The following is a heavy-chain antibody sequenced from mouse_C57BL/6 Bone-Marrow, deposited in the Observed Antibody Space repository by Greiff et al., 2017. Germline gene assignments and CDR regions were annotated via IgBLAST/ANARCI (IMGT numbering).Heavy chain of an antibody. Sequence: VQLQQPGAELVKPGASVKMSCKASGYTFTSYWITWVKQRPGQGLEWIGDIYPGSGNTNYNEKFKSKATLTVDTSSSTAYMQLSSLTSEDSAVYYCARPDYSNYWYFDVWGTGTTVTVSS. J-gene: IGHJ1*03. D-gene: IGHD2-5*01. CDR2: IYPGSGNT. V-gene: IGHV1-55*01. CDR1: GYTFTSYW. CDR3: ARPDYSNYWYFDV.